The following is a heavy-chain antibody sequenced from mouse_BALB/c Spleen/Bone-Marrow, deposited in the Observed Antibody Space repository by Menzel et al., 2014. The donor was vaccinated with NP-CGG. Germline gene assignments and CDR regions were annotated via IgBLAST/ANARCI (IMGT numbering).Heavy chain of an antibody. J-gene: IGHJ3*01. CDR3: ARHFPYYGKGVAY. V-gene: IGHV5-12-1*01. Sequence: EVQRVESGGGLVTPGGSLKLSCAASGFAFSSYDMSWVRQTPEKRLEWVAYISSGGGSTYYPDTVKGRFTISRDNAKNTLYLQMSSLKSEDTAMYYCARHFPYYGKGVAYWGQGTLVTVSA. CDR1: GFAFSSYD. D-gene: IGHD2-10*01. CDR2: ISSGGGST.